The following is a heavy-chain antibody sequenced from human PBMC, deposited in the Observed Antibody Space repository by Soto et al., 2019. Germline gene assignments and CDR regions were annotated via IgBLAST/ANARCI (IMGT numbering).Heavy chain of an antibody. CDR3: ARGPSGDKVDS. Sequence: QVQLQESGPGLVKPSQTLSLTCTVSGGSISTVNYWWSWIRQSPDMGREWIGHISNAGSTCNNPSLESRVTMSVDTSKNQLSLTLSSVSAADTAVYYCARGPSGDKVDSWGQGTLVTVSS. V-gene: IGHV4-30-4*01. D-gene: IGHD7-27*01. J-gene: IGHJ4*02. CDR2: ISNAGST. CDR1: GGSISTVNYW.